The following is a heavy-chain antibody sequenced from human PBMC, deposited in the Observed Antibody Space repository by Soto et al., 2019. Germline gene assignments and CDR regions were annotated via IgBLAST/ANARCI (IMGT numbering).Heavy chain of an antibody. D-gene: IGHD6-13*01. CDR1: GDSVSGNSAA. CDR3: ARYSSNWRFFDY. CDR2: TYYRSKWDN. J-gene: IGHJ4*02. Sequence: SQTLSLTCAISGDSVSGNSAAWNWIRQSPSRGLEWLGRTYYRSKWDNDYAVSLKSRITINPDTSKNQFSLQVNSVTPEDTALYYCARYSSNWRFFDYWGQGTLVTVSS. V-gene: IGHV6-1*01.